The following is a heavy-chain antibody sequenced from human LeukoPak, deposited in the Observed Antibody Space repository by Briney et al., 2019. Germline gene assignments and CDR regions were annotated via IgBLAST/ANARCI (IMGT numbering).Heavy chain of an antibody. D-gene: IGHD3-16*02. V-gene: IGHV3-11*01. Sequence: PGGSLRLSCAASGFTFSDYYMSWIRQAPGKGLEWVSYISSSGSTIYYADSVKGRFTISRDNAKNSLYLQMNSLRAEDTAVYYCARFMITFGGVIVRSHAFDIWGQGTMVTVSS. CDR3: ARFMITFGGVIVRSHAFDI. CDR1: GFTFSDYY. CDR2: ISSSGSTI. J-gene: IGHJ3*02.